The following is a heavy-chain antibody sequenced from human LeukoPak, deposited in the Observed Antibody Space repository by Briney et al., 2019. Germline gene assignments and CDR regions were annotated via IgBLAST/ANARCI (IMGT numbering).Heavy chain of an antibody. D-gene: IGHD6-6*01. Sequence: GGSLRLSCAASGFTFSGYEMNWVRQAPGKGLEWVSYISSSGSTIYYADSVKGRFTISRDNAKNSLYLQMNSLRAEDTAVYYCARVYRSSSGPTLDYWGQGTLVTVSS. J-gene: IGHJ4*02. V-gene: IGHV3-48*03. CDR2: ISSSGSTI. CDR3: ARVYRSSSGPTLDY. CDR1: GFTFSGYE.